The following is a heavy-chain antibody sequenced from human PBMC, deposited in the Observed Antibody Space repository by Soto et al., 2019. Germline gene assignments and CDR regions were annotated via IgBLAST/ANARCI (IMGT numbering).Heavy chain of an antibody. CDR1: GFTFSSYA. D-gene: IGHD1-26*01. CDR3: ARRGSVSDYDY. Sequence: EVQLLESGGGLVQPGGSLRLSCAASGFTFSSYAMRWVRQAPVKGLEWVSAISGSGGSTYYGDSVNGRFTISRDNYKNALYLQMNRLRAEDTAVYYCARRGSVSDYDYWGQGTLVTVYS. V-gene: IGHV3-23*01. CDR2: ISGSGGST. J-gene: IGHJ4*02.